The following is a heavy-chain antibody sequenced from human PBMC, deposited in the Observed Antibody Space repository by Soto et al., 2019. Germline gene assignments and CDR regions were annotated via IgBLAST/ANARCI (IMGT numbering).Heavy chain of an antibody. J-gene: IGHJ4*02. CDR2: ISGSGGST. CDR3: ATDGGFSSSHRRAFEY. D-gene: IGHD2-2*01. CDR1: GFTFSSYA. V-gene: IGHV3-23*01. Sequence: EVQLLESGGGLVQPGGSLRLSCAASGFTFSSYAMSWVRQAPGKGLEWVSVISGSGGSTYYADSVKGRFTFSRDNSKNTLYLQMNSLRAEDTAVYYCATDGGFSSSHRRAFEYWGQGTLVTVSS.